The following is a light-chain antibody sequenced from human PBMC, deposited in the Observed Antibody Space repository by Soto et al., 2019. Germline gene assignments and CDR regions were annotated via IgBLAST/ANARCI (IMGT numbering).Light chain of an antibody. Sequence: EIVLTQSPGTLSLSPGERATLSCRASQSVSGSCLAWYQQKPGQAPRLLTYGASSRATGISDRFSGSGSGTTFTLTIIRLEREDFAVYYCQQYGSSPFTFGPGNNVDIK. CDR2: GAS. J-gene: IGKJ3*01. CDR1: QSVSGSC. CDR3: QQYGSSPFT. V-gene: IGKV3-20*01.